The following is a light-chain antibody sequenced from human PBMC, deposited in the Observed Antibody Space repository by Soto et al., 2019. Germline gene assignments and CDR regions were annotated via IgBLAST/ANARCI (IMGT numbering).Light chain of an antibody. V-gene: IGLV2-14*01. J-gene: IGLJ2*01. Sequence: QSALTQPASVSGSPGQSITISCTGTSSDIGGYKHVSWYQQHPGKAPKLMIYEVSNRPSGVSNRFSGSKSGNTASLTISGLQAEDEADYYCCSYAGSYTEVFGGGTKLTVL. CDR3: CSYAGSYTEV. CDR2: EVS. CDR1: SSDIGGYKH.